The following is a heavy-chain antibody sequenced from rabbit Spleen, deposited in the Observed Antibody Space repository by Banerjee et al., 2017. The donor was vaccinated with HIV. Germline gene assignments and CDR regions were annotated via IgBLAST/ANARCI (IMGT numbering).Heavy chain of an antibody. CDR3: VRGYDDYGDYTRLDL. V-gene: IGHV1S45*01. CDR2: INAVTGKA. D-gene: IGHD2-1*01. CDR1: GFSFSDRDV. J-gene: IGHJ3*01. Sequence: QEQLEESGGDLVKPGASLTLTCIASGFSFSDRDVMCWVRQAPGKGLEWIACINAVTGKAVYASWAKGRFTFSKTSSTTVTLQMTSLTAADTATYFCVRGYDDYGDYTRLDLWGQGTLVTVS.